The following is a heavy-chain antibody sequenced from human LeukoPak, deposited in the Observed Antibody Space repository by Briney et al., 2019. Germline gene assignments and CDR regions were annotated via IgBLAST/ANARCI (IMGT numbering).Heavy chain of an antibody. CDR1: GGSFSGYY. CDR2: INHSGST. V-gene: IGHV4-34*01. D-gene: IGHD6-19*01. J-gene: IGHJ6*03. CDR3: AREGKYTSGWYYYYYMDV. Sequence: SETLSLTCAVHGGSFSGYYWSWIRQPPGKGLEWIGEINHSGSTNYNPSLKSRVTISVDTSKNQFSLKLSSVTAADTAVYYCAREGKYTSGWYYYYYMDVWGKGTTVTISS.